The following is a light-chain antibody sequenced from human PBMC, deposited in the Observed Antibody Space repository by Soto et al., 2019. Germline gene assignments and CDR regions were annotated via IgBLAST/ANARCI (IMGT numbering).Light chain of an antibody. V-gene: IGKV3-15*01. CDR1: QSVSSN. CDR2: GAS. CDR3: QQHNNWPPWT. Sequence: EIVMTQSPATLSVSPGERATLSCSASQSVSSNLAWYQQKPGQAPRLLMYGASTRATGIPDRFSGSGSGTELTLTISSLQSEDFAVYYCQQHNNWPPWTFGQGTKVEIK. J-gene: IGKJ1*01.